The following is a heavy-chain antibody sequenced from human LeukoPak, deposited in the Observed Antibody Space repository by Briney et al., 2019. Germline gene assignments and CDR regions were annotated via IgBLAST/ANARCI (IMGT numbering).Heavy chain of an antibody. CDR3: TRDSSWERPDY. CDR2: ISSSGSFI. CDR1: GFTFSSYN. Sequence: KPGGSLRLSCAASGFTFSSYNFNWVRQAPGKGLEWVSSISSSGSFIYYANSVKGRFTISRDNAKNSLYLQMNSLRAEDTAVYYCTRDSSWERPDYWGQGTLVTVSS. J-gene: IGHJ4*02. D-gene: IGHD1-1*01. V-gene: IGHV3-21*01.